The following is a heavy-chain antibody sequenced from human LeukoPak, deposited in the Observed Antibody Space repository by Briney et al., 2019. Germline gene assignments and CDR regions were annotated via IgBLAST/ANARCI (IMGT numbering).Heavy chain of an antibody. D-gene: IGHD6-19*01. J-gene: IGHJ6*02. V-gene: IGHV3-74*01. CDR3: ARDAGSGWYWLYYYGMDV. CDR2: INSDGSST. CDR1: GFTFSSYW. Sequence: GGSLRLSCAASGFTFSSYWMHWVRQAPGKGLVWVSRINSDGSSTSYADSVKGRFTISRDNAKNTLYLQMNSLRAEDTAVYYCARDAGSGWYWLYYYGMDVWGQGTTVTVSS.